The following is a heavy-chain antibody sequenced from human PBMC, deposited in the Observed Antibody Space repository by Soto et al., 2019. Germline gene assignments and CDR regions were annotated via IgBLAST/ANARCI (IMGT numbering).Heavy chain of an antibody. V-gene: IGHV3-7*03. Sequence: EVQLVESGGGLVQPGGSLRLSCAASGFTFSTYWMNWVRQAPGKGLEWVARIKQDGSEKYYVDSVKGRFTISRDNAKNSLYLQMDSLGAEDTAVYYCARRGIGVAAVSDYWGQGTLVTVSS. J-gene: IGHJ4*02. CDR3: ARRGIGVAAVSDY. CDR1: GFTFSTYW. D-gene: IGHD6-19*01. CDR2: IKQDGSEK.